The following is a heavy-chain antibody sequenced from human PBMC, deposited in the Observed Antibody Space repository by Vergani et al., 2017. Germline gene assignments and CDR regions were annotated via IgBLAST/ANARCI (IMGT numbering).Heavy chain of an antibody. CDR1: GFTFSSYS. CDR2: ISSSSSYI. J-gene: IGHJ3*02. V-gene: IGHV3-21*01. D-gene: IGHD6-6*01. CDR3: ARVINFCEYSSSSCAFDI. Sequence: EVQLVESGGGLVKPGGSLRLSCAASGFTFSSYSMNWVRQAPGKGLEWVSSISSSSSYIYYADSVKGRFTISRDNAKNSLYLQMNSLRAEDTAVYYCARVINFCEYSSSSCAFDIWGQGTMVTVSS.